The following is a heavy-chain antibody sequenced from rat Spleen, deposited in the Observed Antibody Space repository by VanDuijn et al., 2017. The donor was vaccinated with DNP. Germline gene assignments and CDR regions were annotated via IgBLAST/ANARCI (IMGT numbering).Heavy chain of an antibody. V-gene: IGHV5-20*01. J-gene: IGHJ1*01. D-gene: IGHD1-10*01. CDR3: AKATNNWDWYFDF. CDR1: GFTFSDYG. CDR2: ISYDGYSA. Sequence: EVQLVESEGGLVQPGRSLKLSCAASGFTFSDYGMAWVLQAPTEGLEWIASISYDGYSAYYRDSVKGRFSISRDNEKSTLYLQMESLRSEDTATYYCAKATNNWDWYFDFWGPGTMVTVSS.